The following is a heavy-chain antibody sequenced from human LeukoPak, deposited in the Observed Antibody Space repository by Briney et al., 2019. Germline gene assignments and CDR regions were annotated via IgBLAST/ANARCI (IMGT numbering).Heavy chain of an antibody. D-gene: IGHD6-13*01. Sequence: SETLSLTCTVSGGSISNYYWSWIRQPPGKGLEWIGYIYFSGITNYNPSLKSRVTISVDTSKNQFSLKLSSVTAADTAMYYCARGAAAGSGHWFDPWGQGTLVTVSS. V-gene: IGHV4-59*01. CDR3: ARGAAAGSGHWFDP. J-gene: IGHJ5*02. CDR2: IYFSGIT. CDR1: GGSISNYY.